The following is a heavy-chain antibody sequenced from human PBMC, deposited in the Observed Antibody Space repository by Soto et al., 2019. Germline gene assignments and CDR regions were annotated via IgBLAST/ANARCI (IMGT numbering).Heavy chain of an antibody. D-gene: IGHD3-16*01. CDR1: GGTFSSYA. CDR3: AREGFGGSRCYYYYYGMAV. Sequence: SVKISCKASGGTFSSYAISWVRQAPGQGLEWMGRIIPILGIANYAQKFQGRVTITADKSTSTAYMELSSLRSEDTAVYYCAREGFGGSRCYYYYYGMAVWAQGTTVTVSS. V-gene: IGHV1-69*04. J-gene: IGHJ6*02. CDR2: IIPILGIA.